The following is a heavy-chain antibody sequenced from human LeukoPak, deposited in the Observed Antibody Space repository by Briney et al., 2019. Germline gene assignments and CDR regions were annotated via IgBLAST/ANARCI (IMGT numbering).Heavy chain of an antibody. D-gene: IGHD3-10*01. Sequence: GASVNVSCKASGYTFTGYYMHWVRQAPGQGLEGMGWINPNSGGTNYAQKFQGRVTMTRDTSISTAYMELSRLRSDDTAVYYCARGSYYGSGSYNWFDPWGQGTLVTVSS. CDR1: GYTFTGYY. J-gene: IGHJ5*02. V-gene: IGHV1-2*02. CDR2: INPNSGGT. CDR3: ARGSYYGSGSYNWFDP.